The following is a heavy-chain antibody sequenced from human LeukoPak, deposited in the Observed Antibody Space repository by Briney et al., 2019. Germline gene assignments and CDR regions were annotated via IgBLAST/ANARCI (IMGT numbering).Heavy chain of an antibody. Sequence: ASVEVSCKAAGYTFTGYYMHWVRQAPGQGLEWMGWINPNSGGTNYAQNFQGRVTMTRDTSISTAYMELSRLKSDDTAVYYCARQSSANDYAFDYWGQGTLVTVSS. CDR3: ARQSSANDYAFDY. J-gene: IGHJ4*02. V-gene: IGHV1-2*02. CDR2: INPNSGGT. D-gene: IGHD5-12*01. CDR1: GYTFTGYY.